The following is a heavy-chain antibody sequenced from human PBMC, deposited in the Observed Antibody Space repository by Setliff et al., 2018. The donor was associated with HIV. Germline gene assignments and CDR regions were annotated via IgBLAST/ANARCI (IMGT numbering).Heavy chain of an antibody. Sequence: SVKVSCKISGYTFTDFWIHWVRQAPGQGLEWMGGIIPILGIANYAQKLQGRVTITADKSTSTAYMELSSLRSEDTAVYYCARDREYYYDNSGSPSFDYWGQGTLVTSPQ. CDR2: IIPILGIA. D-gene: IGHD3-22*01. J-gene: IGHJ4*02. V-gene: IGHV1-69*10. CDR1: GYTFTDFW. CDR3: ARDREYYYDNSGSPSFDY.